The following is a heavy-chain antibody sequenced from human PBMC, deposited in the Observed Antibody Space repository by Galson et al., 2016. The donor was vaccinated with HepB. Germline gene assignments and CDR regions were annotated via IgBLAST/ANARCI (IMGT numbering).Heavy chain of an antibody. Sequence: QSGAALKQPGESLKISCHASASTFTTPWIAWVRQLPGQALALMAVIYPGDSDPRYSPSFERQVTISVDKSINTPYLQWSSLKASATATYYCARSSPYYHGSGSPFDPWGQGTLVTVSS. CDR1: ASTFTTPW. CDR2: IYPGDSDP. D-gene: IGHD3-10*01. J-gene: IGHJ5*02. CDR3: ARSSPYYHGSGSPFDP. V-gene: IGHV5-51*01.